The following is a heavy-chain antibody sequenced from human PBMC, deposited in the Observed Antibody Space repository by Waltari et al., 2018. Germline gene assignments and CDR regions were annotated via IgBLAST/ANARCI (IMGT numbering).Heavy chain of an antibody. CDR1: GFTFTDYG. Sequence: QVQLVESGGGVVQPGRSLRLSWEASGFTFTDYGMPWARQAPGKGLEWVAQILHDGSSKIYADSVKGRFTISRDNSKDTLYLQMNSLRAEDTAVYYCAKDPPVTTGYFDHWGQGTLVTVSS. CDR2: ILHDGSSK. V-gene: IGHV3-33*05. J-gene: IGHJ4*02. CDR3: AKDPPVTTGYFDH. D-gene: IGHD4-17*01.